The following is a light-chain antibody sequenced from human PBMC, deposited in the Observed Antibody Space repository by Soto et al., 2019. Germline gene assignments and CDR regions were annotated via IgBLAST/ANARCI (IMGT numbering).Light chain of an antibody. CDR2: GAS. CDR1: QGIRNF. V-gene: IGKV3-20*01. J-gene: IGKJ1*01. Sequence: TQSPTSLSASVGDRVTITCRASQGIRNFVAWYQQKPGQAPRLLIYGASSRATGIPDRFSGSGSGTDFTLTINRLEPEDFAVYYCQQYGSSPRTFGQGTKVEIK. CDR3: QQYGSSPRT.